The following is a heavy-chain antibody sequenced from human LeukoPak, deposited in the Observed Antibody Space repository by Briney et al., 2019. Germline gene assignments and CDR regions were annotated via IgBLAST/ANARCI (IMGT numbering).Heavy chain of an antibody. CDR2: ISSNGGRT. CDR3: AKMATGDDAFDI. V-gene: IGHV3-64*01. D-gene: IGHD5-24*01. CDR1: GFTFSSYA. Sequence: GGSLRLSCATSGFTFSSYAMHWVRQAPGKGLEYVSAISSNGGRTYYANSVKGRFTISRDNSKNTLYLQLGSLRAEDMAVYYCAKMATGDDAFDIWGQGTMVTVSS. J-gene: IGHJ3*02.